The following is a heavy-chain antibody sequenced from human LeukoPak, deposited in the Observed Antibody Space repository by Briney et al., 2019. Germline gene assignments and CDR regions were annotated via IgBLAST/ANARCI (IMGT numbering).Heavy chain of an antibody. CDR1: GYTFTSYY. V-gene: IGHV1-46*01. J-gene: IGHJ5*02. D-gene: IGHD3-22*01. CDR2: INPSGGST. Sequence: ASVKVSCKASGYTFTSYYMHWVRQAPGQGLEWMGIINPSGGSTSYAQKFQGRVTMTRNTSISTAYMELSSLRSEDTAVYYCARGDRRWLLLDWFDPWGQGTLVTVSS. CDR3: ARGDRRWLLLDWFDP.